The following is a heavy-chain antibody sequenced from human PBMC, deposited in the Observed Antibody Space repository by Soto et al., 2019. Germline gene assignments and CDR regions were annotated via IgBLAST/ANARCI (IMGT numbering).Heavy chain of an antibody. Sequence: EVQLVESGGGLVKPGGSLRLSCAASGFTFSNAWMSWVRQAPGKGLEWVGRIKSKTDGGTTDYAAPVKGRFTISRDDSKNTLYLQMNSLKTEDTAVYYCTTDIAVAFGYDAFDIWGQGTMVTVSS. CDR1: GFTFSNAW. CDR2: IKSKTDGGTT. D-gene: IGHD6-19*01. V-gene: IGHV3-15*01. J-gene: IGHJ3*02. CDR3: TTDIAVAFGYDAFDI.